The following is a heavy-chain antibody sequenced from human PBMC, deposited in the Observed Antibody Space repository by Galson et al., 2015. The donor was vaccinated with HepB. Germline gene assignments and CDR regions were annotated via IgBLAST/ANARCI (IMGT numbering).Heavy chain of an antibody. J-gene: IGHJ3*02. CDR3: ARDLPFKWELSPGAFDI. Sequence: SLRLSCAASGFTVSSNYMSWVRQAPGKGLEWVSVIYSGGSTYYADSVKGRFTISRDNSKNTLYLQMNSLRAEDTAVYYCARDLPFKWELSPGAFDIWGQGTMVTVSS. CDR2: IYSGGST. V-gene: IGHV3-53*01. D-gene: IGHD1-26*01. CDR1: GFTVSSNY.